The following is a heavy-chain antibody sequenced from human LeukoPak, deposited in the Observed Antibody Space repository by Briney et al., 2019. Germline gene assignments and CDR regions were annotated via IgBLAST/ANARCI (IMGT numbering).Heavy chain of an antibody. V-gene: IGHV3-21*01. D-gene: IGHD3-10*02. CDR3: VELGITMIGGV. Sequence: GGSLRLSCAASGFTFSSYSMNWVRQAPGKGLEWVSSISSSSSYIYYADSVKGRFTISRDNAKNSLYLQMNSLRAEDTAVYYCVELGITMIGGVWGKGTTVTISS. CDR1: GFTFSSYS. CDR2: ISSSSSYI. J-gene: IGHJ6*04.